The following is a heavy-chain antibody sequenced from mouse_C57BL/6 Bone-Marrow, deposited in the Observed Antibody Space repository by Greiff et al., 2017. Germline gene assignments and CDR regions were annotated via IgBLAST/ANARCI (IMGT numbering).Heavy chain of an antibody. V-gene: IGHV1-64*01. D-gene: IGHD2-3*01. Sequence: VQLQQPGAELVKPGASVKLSCKASGYTFTSYWMHWVKQRPGQGLEWIGMIHPISGSTNYNEKFKSKATLTVDKSSSTDYMQLSSLTSEDSAVYLCARKGWLLSCDYGGKGTTLTVSS. CDR1: GYTFTSYW. J-gene: IGHJ2*01. CDR3: ARKGWLLSCDY. CDR2: IHPISGST.